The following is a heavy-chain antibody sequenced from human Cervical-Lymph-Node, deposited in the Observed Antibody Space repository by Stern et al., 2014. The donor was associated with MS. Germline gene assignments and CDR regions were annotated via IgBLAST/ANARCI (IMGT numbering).Heavy chain of an antibody. CDR1: GFTFSSYG. CDR3: ARDYEDTSMLFDH. D-gene: IGHD2-8*01. CDR2: ISDDGNHK. J-gene: IGHJ4*02. Sequence: VQLVQSGGAVVQPGRSLRLSCAASGFTFSSYGMHWVRQAPGKGLEWGTVISDDGNHKYYAASVKCRFTISRDNSKNTLHLQMNSVTPDDTAIYYCARDYEDTSMLFDHWGQGTLVTVSS. V-gene: IGHV3-30*03.